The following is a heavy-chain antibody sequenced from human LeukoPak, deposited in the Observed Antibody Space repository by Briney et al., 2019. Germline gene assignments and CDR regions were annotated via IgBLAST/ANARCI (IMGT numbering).Heavy chain of an antibody. Sequence: GASVSVSCKASGYTFTAYYMYWVRQAPGQGLEWRGWINPNSGVTNYAQTFRGRVSLARDPSISTAYMELNRLRSDDTAVYYCAVIAAAGTQLDYWGQGTLVTVSS. CDR2: INPNSGVT. V-gene: IGHV1-2*02. CDR3: AVIAAAGTQLDY. CDR1: GYTFTAYY. D-gene: IGHD6-13*01. J-gene: IGHJ4*02.